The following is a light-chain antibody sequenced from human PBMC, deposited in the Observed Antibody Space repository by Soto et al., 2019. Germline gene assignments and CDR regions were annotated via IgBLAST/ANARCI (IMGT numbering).Light chain of an antibody. J-gene: IGLJ1*01. V-gene: IGLV2-11*01. CDR1: SSDVGGYNF. CDR3: CSYAGSYTEV. CDR2: DVS. Sequence: QSVLTQPRSVSGSPGQSVTMSCTGTSSDVGGYNFVSWYQQHPGKAPKLMIYDVSERPSGVPDRFFGSKSGNTASLTISGLQAEDEAAYYCCSYAGSYTEVFGTGTKVTVL.